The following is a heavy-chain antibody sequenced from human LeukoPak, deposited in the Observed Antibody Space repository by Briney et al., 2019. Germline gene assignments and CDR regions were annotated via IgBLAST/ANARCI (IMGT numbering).Heavy chain of an antibody. Sequence: ASVKVSCKASGYTFTSYAMHWVRQAPGQRLEWMGWISAGNGNTKYSQKFQGRVTITRDTSASTAYMELSSLRSEDTAVYYCARDLYGFDPWGQGTLVTVSS. J-gene: IGHJ5*02. CDR2: ISAGNGNT. CDR3: ARDLYGFDP. V-gene: IGHV1-3*01. CDR1: GYTFTSYA. D-gene: IGHD3-16*01.